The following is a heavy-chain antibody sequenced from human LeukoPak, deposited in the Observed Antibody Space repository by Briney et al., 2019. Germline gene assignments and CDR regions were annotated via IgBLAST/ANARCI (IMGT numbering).Heavy chain of an antibody. CDR1: GFTFSTYW. J-gene: IGHJ4*02. CDR2: INSDGSFT. Sequence: TGGSLRLSCAASGFTFSTYWMHWVRQVPGRGLMWVSRINSDGSFTSYADSVKGRFTISRDNAKNTLYLQMNSLRVGDTAVYYCARGGYSRGYFDYWGQGTLVTVSS. CDR3: ARGGYSRGYFDY. D-gene: IGHD5-18*01. V-gene: IGHV3-74*01.